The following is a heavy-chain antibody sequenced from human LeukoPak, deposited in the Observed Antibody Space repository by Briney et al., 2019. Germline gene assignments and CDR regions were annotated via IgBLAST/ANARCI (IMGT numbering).Heavy chain of an antibody. CDR1: GGSISSYY. CDR3: ARGYYDSSGYSCPFDC. D-gene: IGHD3-22*01. Sequence: PSETLSLTCTVSGGSISSYYWSWIRQPPGKGLEWIGYIYYSGSTNYNPSLKSRVTISVDTSKNQFSLKLNSVTAADTAVYYCARGYYDSSGYSCPFDCWGQGTLVTVSS. CDR2: IYYSGST. J-gene: IGHJ4*02. V-gene: IGHV4-59*08.